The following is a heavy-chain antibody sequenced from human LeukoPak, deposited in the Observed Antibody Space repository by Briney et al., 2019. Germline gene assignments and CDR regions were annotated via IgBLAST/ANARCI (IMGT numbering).Heavy chain of an antibody. CDR2: INPNSGGT. CDR1: GYTFTGYY. V-gene: IGHV1-2*02. D-gene: IGHD2-2*01. CDR3: ARGPFVGYCSSTSCKRTYYYYYMDV. J-gene: IGHJ6*03. Sequence: ASVKVSCKASGYTFTGYYMHWVRQAPGQGLEWMGWINPNSGGTNYAQKFQGRVTMTRDTSISTAYMELSRLRSDDTAVYYCARGPFVGYCSSTSCKRTYYYYYMDVWGKGTTVTVSS.